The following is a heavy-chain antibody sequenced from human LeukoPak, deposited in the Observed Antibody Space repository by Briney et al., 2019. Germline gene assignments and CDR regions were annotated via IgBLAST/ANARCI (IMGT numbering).Heavy chain of an antibody. J-gene: IGHJ4*02. CDR3: ARHLLRYFE. D-gene: IGHD3-9*01. CDR2: INHSGST. CDR1: GGSFSGYY. Sequence: SETLSLTCAVYGGSFSGYYWSWIRQPPGKGLEWIGEINHSGSTNYNPSLKSRVTISVDTSKNQFSLKLSSVTAADTAVYYCARHLLRYFEWGQGTLVTVSS. V-gene: IGHV4-34*01.